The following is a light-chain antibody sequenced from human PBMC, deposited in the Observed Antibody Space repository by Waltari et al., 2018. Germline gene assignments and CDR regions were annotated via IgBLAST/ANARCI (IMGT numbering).Light chain of an antibody. CDR1: QSVSRK. CDR3: QQYSNWPPWT. V-gene: IGKV3-15*01. J-gene: IGKJ1*01. Sequence: ILMTQSPATLSVSPGERATLSCRVSQSVSRKLAWYQQKPGQAPRLLIYDTSSRATDSPARFSGSGSGTEFTLTISSLQSEDFAVYYCQQYSNWPPWTFSQGTKVEI. CDR2: DTS.